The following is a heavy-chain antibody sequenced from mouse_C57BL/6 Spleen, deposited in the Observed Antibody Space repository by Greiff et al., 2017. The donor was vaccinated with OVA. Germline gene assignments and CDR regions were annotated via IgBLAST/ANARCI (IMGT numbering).Heavy chain of an antibody. CDR3: ARDLYYYGSSYWYFDV. Sequence: DVHLVESEGGLVQPGSSMKLSCTASGFTFSDYYMAWVRQVPEKGLEWVANINYDGSSTYYLDSLKSRFIISRDNAKNILYLQMSSLKSEDTATYYCARDLYYYGSSYWYFDVWGTGTTVTVSS. CDR1: GFTFSDYY. J-gene: IGHJ1*03. V-gene: IGHV5-16*01. CDR2: INYDGSST. D-gene: IGHD1-1*01.